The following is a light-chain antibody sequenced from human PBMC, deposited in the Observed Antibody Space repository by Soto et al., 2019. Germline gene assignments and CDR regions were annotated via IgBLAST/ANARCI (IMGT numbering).Light chain of an antibody. J-gene: IGKJ1*01. V-gene: IGKV1-5*03. CDR3: QQYSGYTRT. Sequence: DIQMTQSPSTLSASVGDRVTITCRASQSISSWLAWYQQKPGKAPKLLIYKASSLESGVPSRFSGSGSGTEFTLTISSLQPDHFATYYCQQYSGYTRTFGQGTKVEIK. CDR1: QSISSW. CDR2: KAS.